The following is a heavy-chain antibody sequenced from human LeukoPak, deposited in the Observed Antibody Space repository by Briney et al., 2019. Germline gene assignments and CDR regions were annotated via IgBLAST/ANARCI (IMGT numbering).Heavy chain of an antibody. D-gene: IGHD3-10*01. CDR3: AKKLFTGMGYYFDS. J-gene: IGHJ4*02. CDR2: ISGGSSTI. V-gene: IGHV3-48*04. CDR1: GFTFGSYN. Sequence: GGSLRLSCAASGFTFGSYNMNWVRQAPGKGLEWVSYISGGSSTIYYADSVKGRFTISRDNSKTTLYLQMNGLRAEDTALYYCAKKLFTGMGYYFDSWGQGTLVTVSS.